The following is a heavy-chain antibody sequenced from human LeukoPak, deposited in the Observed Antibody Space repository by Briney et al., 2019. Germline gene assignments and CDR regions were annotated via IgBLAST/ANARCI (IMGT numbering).Heavy chain of an antibody. D-gene: IGHD4-17*01. CDR2: ISSSSSYI. V-gene: IGHV3-21*01. CDR3: ARDLSRYGDYIDY. Sequence: PGGSLRLSCAASGFTFSSYSMNWVRQAPGKGLEWVSSISSSSSYIYYADSVKGRVTISRDNAKNSLYLQMNSLRAEDTAVYYCARDLSRYGDYIDYWGQGTLVTVSS. J-gene: IGHJ4*02. CDR1: GFTFSSYS.